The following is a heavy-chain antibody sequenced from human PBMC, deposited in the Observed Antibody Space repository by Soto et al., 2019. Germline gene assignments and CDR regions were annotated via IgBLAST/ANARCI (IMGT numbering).Heavy chain of an antibody. J-gene: IGHJ4*02. V-gene: IGHV3-30*18. CDR3: AKDIVRYTYGACDN. CDR1: GFTFSSYG. D-gene: IGHD5-18*01. CDR2: ISYDGSNK. Sequence: QVQLVESGGAVVQPGKSLRLSCAASGFTFSSYGMYWIRQAPGKGLEWVAAISYDGSNKFHADSVKGRFTISRDNYQNPLDLQMNSLSTEDTAVYYCAKDIVRYTYGACDNWGQGALVTVSS.